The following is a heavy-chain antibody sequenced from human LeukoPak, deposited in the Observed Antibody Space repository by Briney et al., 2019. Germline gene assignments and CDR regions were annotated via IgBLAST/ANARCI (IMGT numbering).Heavy chain of an antibody. Sequence: SGTLSLTCAVSGGSISSSNWWSWVRQPPGKGLEWIGEIYHSGSTNYNPSLKSRVTISVDTSKNQFSLKLSSVTAADTAVYYCARGWIQLWFRNPYFDYWGQGTLVTVSS. D-gene: IGHD5-18*01. V-gene: IGHV4-4*02. CDR2: IYHSGST. CDR1: GGSISSSNW. CDR3: ARGWIQLWFRNPYFDY. J-gene: IGHJ4*02.